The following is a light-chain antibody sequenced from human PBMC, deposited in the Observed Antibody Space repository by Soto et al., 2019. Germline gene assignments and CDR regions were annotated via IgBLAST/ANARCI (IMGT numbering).Light chain of an antibody. J-gene: IGKJ1*01. V-gene: IGKV3-15*01. CDR3: ERYNNWPRT. CDR1: QSVCRN. Sequence: EIVMTQSPATLSVSPGERATLSCMASQSVCRNLAWYQKKAVQASRRLIYDASTRGTGIPARVSGSGCVTECTLTLCALHCEDFAVYYCERYNNWPRTFGQGTKWIS. CDR2: DAS.